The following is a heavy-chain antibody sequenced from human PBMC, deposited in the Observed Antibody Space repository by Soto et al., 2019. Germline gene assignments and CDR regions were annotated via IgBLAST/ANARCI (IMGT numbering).Heavy chain of an antibody. CDR3: ATPGYCSSTSCHAQGYYMDV. J-gene: IGHJ6*03. CDR2: INPNSGGT. CDR1: GYTFTGYY. D-gene: IGHD2-2*01. Sequence: ASLKVSCKASGYTFTGYYMHWVRQAPGQGLEWMGWINPNSGGTNYAQKFQGWVTMTRDTSISTAYMELSSLRSEDTAVYYCATPGYCSSTSCHAQGYYMDVWGKGTTVTVSS. V-gene: IGHV1-2*04.